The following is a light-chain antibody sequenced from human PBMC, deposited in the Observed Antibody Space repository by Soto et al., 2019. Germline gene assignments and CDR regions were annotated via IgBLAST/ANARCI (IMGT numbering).Light chain of an antibody. V-gene: IGKV1-39*01. CDR2: AAS. CDR3: QQSYSSSWT. CDR1: QSISNY. Sequence: DIQMTQSPSSLSASVGDRVTITCRASQSISNYLNWYQQKPGKAPNLLIYAASSLQSGVPSRFSGSGSGTDFTLIISSLQREDFATYFCQQSYSSSWTFGQGTKVEI. J-gene: IGKJ1*01.